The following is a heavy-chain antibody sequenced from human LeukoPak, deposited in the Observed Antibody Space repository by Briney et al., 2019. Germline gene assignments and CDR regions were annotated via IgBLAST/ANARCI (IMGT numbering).Heavy chain of an antibody. CDR3: ARHDHGSGSYYN. Sequence: GGSLRLSCAASGITFSSYDMNWVRQAPGKGLEWVTYISSSSSNIYYADSVKGRFTISRDNAKNSLYLQMNSLRDEDTAVYCCARHDHGSGSYYNWGQGTLVTVSS. CDR2: ISSSSSNI. CDR1: GITFSSYD. V-gene: IGHV3-48*02. J-gene: IGHJ4*02. D-gene: IGHD3-10*01.